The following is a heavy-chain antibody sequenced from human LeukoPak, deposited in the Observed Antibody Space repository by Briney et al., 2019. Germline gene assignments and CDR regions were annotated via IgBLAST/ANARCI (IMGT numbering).Heavy chain of an antibody. CDR3: SRHEALPGDY. J-gene: IGHJ4*02. V-gene: IGHV3-73*01. Sequence: GGSLRLSCTASGFTFSGSTMHWVRQASGKGLEWLGRIRSEANSYAAVYVASVRGRFTISRDDSKNTAYLQLNSLKTEDTAVYYCSRHEALPGDYWGQGTLVTVSS. CDR1: GFTFSGST. CDR2: IRSEANSYAA. D-gene: IGHD2-21*02.